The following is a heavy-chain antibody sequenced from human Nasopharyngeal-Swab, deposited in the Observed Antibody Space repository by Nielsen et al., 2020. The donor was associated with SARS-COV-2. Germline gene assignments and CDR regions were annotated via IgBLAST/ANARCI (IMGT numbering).Heavy chain of an antibody. J-gene: IGHJ4*02. D-gene: IGHD3-22*01. CDR3: AREGTTYYYDSSGYYSEYYFDY. V-gene: IGHV3-53*01. CDR1: GFTVSSNY. CDR2: IYSGGST. Sequence: GESLKISCAASGFTVSSNYMSWVRQAPGKGLEWVSVIYSGGSTYYADSVKGRFTISRDNSKNTLYLQMNSLRAEDTAVYYCAREGTTYYYDSSGYYSEYYFDYWGQGTLVTVS.